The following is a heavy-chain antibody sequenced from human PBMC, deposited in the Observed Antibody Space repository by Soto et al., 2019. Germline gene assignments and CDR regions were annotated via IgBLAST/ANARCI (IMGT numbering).Heavy chain of an antibody. D-gene: IGHD3-16*01. CDR1: GGSVSNDNFY. CDR3: ARGLTMGQLPSHFDH. V-gene: IGHV4-61*01. Sequence: KPSETLSLTCTVSGGSVSNDNFYWSWIRRPPGKGLEWIGYVHSSGITNYNPSLKRRVTISVDTSRNQFSLRLSSVTAADTAVYYCARGLTMGQLPSHFDHWGQGTLVTVSS. CDR2: VHSSGIT. J-gene: IGHJ5*02.